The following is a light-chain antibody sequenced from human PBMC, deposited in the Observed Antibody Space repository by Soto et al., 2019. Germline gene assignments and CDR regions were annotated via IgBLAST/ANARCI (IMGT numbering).Light chain of an antibody. J-gene: IGKJ5*01. Sequence: IQMTQSPSSLSASVGDRVTITCRASQGISSYLAWYQQKPGKAPKLLIYAASNLQSGVPSRFSGSGSGTDFTLTISSLQPEDFATYYCQQLNIYPLTFGQGTRLEIK. CDR2: AAS. CDR3: QQLNIYPLT. CDR1: QGISSY. V-gene: IGKV1-9*01.